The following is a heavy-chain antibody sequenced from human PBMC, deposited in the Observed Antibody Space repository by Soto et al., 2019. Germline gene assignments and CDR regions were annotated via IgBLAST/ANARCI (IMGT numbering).Heavy chain of an antibody. D-gene: IGHD6-19*01. CDR1: GFTFNNYA. V-gene: IGHV3-64D*06. Sequence: PGGSLRLSCSASGFTFNNYAMHWVRQAPGKGLECVSGIISNGASIYYADSVKGRFAISRDNSKNTLYLQMSSLRAEDTALYYCMTEGYMRGDWYRQVDSWGEGAALTVSS. CDR2: IISNGASI. J-gene: IGHJ4*02. CDR3: MTEGYMRGDWYRQVDS.